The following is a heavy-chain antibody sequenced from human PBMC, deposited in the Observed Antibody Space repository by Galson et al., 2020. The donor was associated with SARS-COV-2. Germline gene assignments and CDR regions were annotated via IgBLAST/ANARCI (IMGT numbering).Heavy chain of an antibody. CDR3: ARFLGYCSSTSCSNPIGYNWFDP. CDR2: IIPIFGTA. CDR1: GGTFSSYA. J-gene: IGHJ5*02. V-gene: IGHV1-69*06. D-gene: IGHD2-2*01. Sequence: SVQVSCKDSGGTFSSYAISWVRQAPGKGLEWMGGIIPIFGTANYAQKFQGRVTITPDKSTSTAYMELSSLRSEDMAVYYCARFLGYCSSTSCSNPIGYNWFDPWGQGTLVTVSS.